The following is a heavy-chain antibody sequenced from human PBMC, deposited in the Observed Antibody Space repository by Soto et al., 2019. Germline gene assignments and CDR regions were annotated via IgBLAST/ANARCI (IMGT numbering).Heavy chain of an antibody. J-gene: IGHJ4*02. V-gene: IGHV1-2*02. Sequence: QVQLVQSGAEVKKPGASVKVSCKASGYTFTGNYLHWVRLAPGQGLEWMAFINPTSGGTNYAQKFQGRVTMTWDTSISTAYMELSSLRSDDTAIYYCARGYCSSIGCSHYFDYWGQGTLVTVSS. CDR2: INPTSGGT. D-gene: IGHD2-2*01. CDR1: GYTFTGNY. CDR3: ARGYCSSIGCSHYFDY.